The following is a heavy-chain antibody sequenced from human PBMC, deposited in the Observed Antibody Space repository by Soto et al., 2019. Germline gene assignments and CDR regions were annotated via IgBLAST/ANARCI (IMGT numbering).Heavy chain of an antibody. V-gene: IGHV3-48*02. CDR1: GFTFSSYS. CDR3: ARDTSSGWASPNWFDP. J-gene: IGHJ5*02. D-gene: IGHD6-19*01. CDR2: ISSSSSTI. Sequence: EVQLVESGGGLVQPGGSLRLSCAASGFTFSSYSMNWVRQAPGKGLEWVSYISSSSSTIYYADSVKGRFTISRDNAKSSLYLQMNSLRDEDTAVYYCARDTSSGWASPNWFDPWGQGTLVTVSS.